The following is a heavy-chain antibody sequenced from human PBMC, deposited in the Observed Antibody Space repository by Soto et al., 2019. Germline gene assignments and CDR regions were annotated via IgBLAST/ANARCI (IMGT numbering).Heavy chain of an antibody. CDR3: ARDGIAAAGFDP. J-gene: IGHJ5*02. V-gene: IGHV1-3*01. CDR2: INAGNGNT. CDR1: GYTFTSYA. D-gene: IGHD6-13*01. Sequence: ASVKVSCKASGYTFTSYAMHWVRQAPGQRLEWMGWINAGNGNTKYSQKFQGRVTITRDTSASTAYTELSSLRSEDTAVYYCARDGIAAAGFDPWGQGTLVTVSS.